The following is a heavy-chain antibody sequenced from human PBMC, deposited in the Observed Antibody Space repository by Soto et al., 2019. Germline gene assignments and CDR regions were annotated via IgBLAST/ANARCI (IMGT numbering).Heavy chain of an antibody. CDR2: IFHDGTA. CDR3: ARLVYDTRLNYMYFDF. V-gene: IGHV4-4*01. J-gene: IGHJ4*02. Sequence: AAETLSLTCAVSGVSLTSGNWWTWVRQSPQRGLEYIGEIFHDGTANYYPSFERRVAMSVDTSRNQFSLKLTSVTAADTAVYFCARLVYDTRLNYMYFDFWGPGTLVTVSS. D-gene: IGHD3-10*01. CDR1: GVSLTSGNW.